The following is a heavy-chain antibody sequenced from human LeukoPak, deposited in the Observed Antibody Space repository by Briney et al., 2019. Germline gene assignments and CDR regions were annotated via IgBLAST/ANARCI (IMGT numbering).Heavy chain of an antibody. CDR3: ARDYGDHDY. CDR1: GGSFSGYY. J-gene: IGHJ4*02. Sequence: PSETLSLTCAVYGGSFSGYYWSWIRQPPGKGLEWIGEINHSGSTNYNPSLKSRVTISVDKSKNQFSLKLSSVTAADTAVYYCARDYGDHDYWGQGTLVTVSS. CDR2: INHSGST. V-gene: IGHV4-34*01. D-gene: IGHD4-17*01.